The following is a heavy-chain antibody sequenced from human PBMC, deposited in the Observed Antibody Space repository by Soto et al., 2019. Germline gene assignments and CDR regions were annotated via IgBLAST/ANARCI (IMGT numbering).Heavy chain of an antibody. CDR1: GGSISSYY. J-gene: IGHJ4*02. D-gene: IGHD5-12*01. CDR2: IYYSGST. CDR3: ARLRREATRYFDY. V-gene: IGHV4-59*08. Sequence: QVQLQESGPGLVKPSETLSLTCTVSGGSISSYYWSWIRQPPGKGLEWIGYIYYSGSTNYNPSLKSRVTISVDTSKNQCSLKLSSVTAADTAVYYCARLRREATRYFDYWGQGTLVTVSS.